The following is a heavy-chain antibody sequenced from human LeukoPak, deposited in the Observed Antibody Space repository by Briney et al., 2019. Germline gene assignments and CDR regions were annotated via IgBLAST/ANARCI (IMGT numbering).Heavy chain of an antibody. CDR3: AKDTGYCSGGSCFHDY. J-gene: IGHJ4*02. CDR1: GFTFSSYA. CDR2: ISGSGDST. Sequence: GGSLRLSCAASGFTFSSYAMSWVRQAPGKGLEWVSIISGSGDSTYYADSVKGRFTISRDNSKNTLYLQMNSLRAEDTAVYYCAKDTGYCSGGSCFHDYWGQGTLVTVSS. D-gene: IGHD2-15*01. V-gene: IGHV3-23*01.